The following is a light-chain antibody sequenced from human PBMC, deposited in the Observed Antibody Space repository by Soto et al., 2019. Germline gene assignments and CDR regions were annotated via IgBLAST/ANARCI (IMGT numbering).Light chain of an antibody. J-gene: IGKJ1*01. V-gene: IGKV1-5*03. CDR1: QSISSW. Sequence: DIQMTQSPSTLSASVGDRVTITCRASQSISSWLAWYQQKPGTAPQLLIYKASTLQSGVPSRFSGSGSGTEFTLTISSLQPDDFATYYCQQYVTAFRTFGQGTKVDIK. CDR2: KAS. CDR3: QQYVTAFRT.